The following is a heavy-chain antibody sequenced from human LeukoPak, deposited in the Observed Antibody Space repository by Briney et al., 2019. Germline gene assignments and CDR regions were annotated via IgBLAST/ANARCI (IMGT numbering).Heavy chain of an antibody. CDR3: ARGAIFGVTPRGYGMDV. J-gene: IGHJ6*02. D-gene: IGHD3-3*01. V-gene: IGHV1-8*01. CDR1: GYTFTIYV. CDR2: MNLNNGGT. Sequence: GASVKVSCKPSGYTFTIYVINWVRQAPGQGLEWVGWMNLNNGGTDYAQKFQGRVTMTRDTSTGTLYMELNSLRSEDTAVYGARGAIFGVTPRGYGMDVWGQGTTVTVSS.